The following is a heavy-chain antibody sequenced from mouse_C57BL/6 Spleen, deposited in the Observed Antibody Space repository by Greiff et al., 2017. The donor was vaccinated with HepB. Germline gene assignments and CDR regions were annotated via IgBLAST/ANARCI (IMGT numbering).Heavy chain of an antibody. CDR3: ARESDYGNYYAMDY. Sequence: EVQLQQSGGGLVKPGGSLKLSCAASGFTFSSYAMSWVRQTPEKRLEWVATISDGGSYTYYPDNVKGRFTISRDNAKNNLYLQMSHLKSEDTAMYYCARESDYGNYYAMDYWGQGTSVTVSS. J-gene: IGHJ4*01. V-gene: IGHV5-4*01. CDR1: GFTFSSYA. CDR2: ISDGGSYT. D-gene: IGHD2-1*01.